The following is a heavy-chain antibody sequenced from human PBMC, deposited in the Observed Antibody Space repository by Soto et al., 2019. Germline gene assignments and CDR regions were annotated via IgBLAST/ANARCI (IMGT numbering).Heavy chain of an antibody. CDR1: GFTFTSSA. CDR3: AAESVRLDPNWFDP. Sequence: QMQLVQSGPEVKKPGTSVKVSCKASGFTFTSSAVQWVRQARGQRLEWIGWIVVGSGNTNYAQKFQERVTITRDMSTSTAYMELSSLRSEDTAVYYCAAESVRLDPNWFDPWGQGTLVTVSS. CDR2: IVVGSGNT. V-gene: IGHV1-58*01. J-gene: IGHJ5*02. D-gene: IGHD1-1*01.